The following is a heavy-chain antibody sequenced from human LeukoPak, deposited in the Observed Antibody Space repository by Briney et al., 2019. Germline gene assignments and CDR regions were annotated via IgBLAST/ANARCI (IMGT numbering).Heavy chain of an antibody. D-gene: IGHD3-10*01. Sequence: GASVRVSCKASGYTFTGYYMHWVRQAPGQGLEWMGIINPSGGSTSYAQKFQGRVTMTRDTSTSTVYMELSSLRSEDTAVYYCARDGGGAVRGVKAFDIWGQGTMVTVSS. J-gene: IGHJ3*02. CDR3: ARDGGGAVRGVKAFDI. CDR2: INPSGGST. V-gene: IGHV1-46*01. CDR1: GYTFTGYY.